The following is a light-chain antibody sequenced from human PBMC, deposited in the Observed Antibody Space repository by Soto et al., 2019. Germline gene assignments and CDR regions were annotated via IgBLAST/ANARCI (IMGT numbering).Light chain of an antibody. Sequence: QSALTQPRSVSESPGQSVTISCTGTSSDVGGYNYVSWYQQHPGKAPKLMIYDVNKRPSGVPDRCSGSKSGNTASLTISGLQAEDEADYYCYSYVGSYTRVFGGGTKVTVL. J-gene: IGLJ3*02. CDR3: YSYVGSYTRV. CDR2: DVN. V-gene: IGLV2-11*01. CDR1: SSDVGGYNY.